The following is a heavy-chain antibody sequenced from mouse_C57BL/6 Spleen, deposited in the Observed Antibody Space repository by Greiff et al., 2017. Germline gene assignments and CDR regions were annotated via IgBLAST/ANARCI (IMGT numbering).Heavy chain of an antibody. CDR1: GFTFSSYA. CDR2: ISSGGDYI. J-gene: IGHJ2*01. Sequence: EVKLVESGEGLVKPGGSLKLSCAASGFTFSSYAMSWVRQTPEKRLEWVAYISSGGDYIYYADTVKGRLTISRDNARNTLYLQMSSLKSEDTAMYYCTREAYCSYYFDYWGQGTTLTVSS. CDR3: TREAYCSYYFDY. V-gene: IGHV5-9-1*02. D-gene: IGHD2-12*01.